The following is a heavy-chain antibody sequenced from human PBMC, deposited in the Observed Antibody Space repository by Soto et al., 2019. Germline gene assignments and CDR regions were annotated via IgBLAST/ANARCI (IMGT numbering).Heavy chain of an antibody. J-gene: IGHJ6*02. V-gene: IGHV1-69*12. CDR3: ASNGFGETYFYGMDV. CDR1: EGTFSSYA. D-gene: IGHD3-10*01. Sequence: QVQLVQSGAGVKKPGSSVKVSCKASEGTFSSYAINWVRQAPGQGLEWLGGIIPIFGTADYAQKFKGRVTITADESTSTAYMELSSLRSEDTAVYYCASNGFGETYFYGMDVWGQGTTVTVSS. CDR2: IIPIFGTA.